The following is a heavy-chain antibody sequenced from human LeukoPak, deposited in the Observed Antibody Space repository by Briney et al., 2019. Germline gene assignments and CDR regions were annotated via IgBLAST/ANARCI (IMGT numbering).Heavy chain of an antibody. Sequence: SETLSLTCTVSGGSISSGDYYWSWLRQPPGKGLEWIVYIYYSGSTYYNPSLKSRVTISVDTSKNQFSLKLSSVTAADTAVYYCARVRCSSTSCYGPWAYYYGMDVWGQGTTVTVSS. CDR3: ARVRCSSTSCYGPWAYYYGMDV. CDR2: IYYSGST. V-gene: IGHV4-30-4*01. CDR1: GGSISSGDYY. D-gene: IGHD2-2*01. J-gene: IGHJ6*02.